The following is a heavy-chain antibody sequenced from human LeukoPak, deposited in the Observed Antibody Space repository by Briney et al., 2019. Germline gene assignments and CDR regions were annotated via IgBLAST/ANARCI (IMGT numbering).Heavy chain of an antibody. D-gene: IGHD3-22*01. Sequence: AGGSLRLSCAAFGFTVSVNYMSWVRQAPGKGLECVSVIYSGGNTYYADSVKGRFTISRDNSKNTLYLQMNSLRVEDTATYYCAKGPFLYYDASGYNYFDSWGQGTLVTVSS. CDR1: GFTVSVNY. J-gene: IGHJ4*02. CDR2: IYSGGNT. V-gene: IGHV3-66*01. CDR3: AKGPFLYYDASGYNYFDS.